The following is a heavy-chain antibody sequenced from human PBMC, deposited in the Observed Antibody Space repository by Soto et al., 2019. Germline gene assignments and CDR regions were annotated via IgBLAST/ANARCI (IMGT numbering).Heavy chain of an antibody. J-gene: IGHJ4*02. V-gene: IGHV4-59*11. Sequence: QVQLQESGPGLVKPSETLSLTCTVSGASISTQSWNWIRQAPGKGLEWIGYLYYSGTTNYNPSLKSRVTISADTSKIQVSLKLTSVTAADTAVYFCARGLSWSPYFESWGQGILVTVSS. CDR2: LYYSGTT. D-gene: IGHD3-3*01. CDR3: ARGLSWSPYFES. CDR1: GASISTQS.